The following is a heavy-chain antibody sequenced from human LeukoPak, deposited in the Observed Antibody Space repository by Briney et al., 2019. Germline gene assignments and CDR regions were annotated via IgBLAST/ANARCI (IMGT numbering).Heavy chain of an antibody. D-gene: IGHD3-16*01. CDR3: ARAGWNGGGGFDP. Sequence: SETLSLTCAVYNGSFSGYHWSWIRQSPERGLEWIGEVNHGGDTNYNPSLRSRVAISIDTSKNHFSLKLRSETAADTAVYNCARAGWNGGGGFDPWGQGTLVTVSS. CDR2: VNHGGDT. J-gene: IGHJ5*02. V-gene: IGHV4-34*01. CDR1: NGSFSGYH.